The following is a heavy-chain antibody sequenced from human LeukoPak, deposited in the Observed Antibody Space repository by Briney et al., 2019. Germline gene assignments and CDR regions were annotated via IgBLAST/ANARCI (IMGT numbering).Heavy chain of an antibody. CDR3: AREGGYWNYPA. Sequence: ASVKVSCKASGYTFTGYYMHWVRQAPGQGLEWMGWINPNSGGTNYAQKFQGRVTITADKSTSTAYMELSSLRSEDTAVYYCAREGGYWNYPAWGQGTLVTVSS. D-gene: IGHD1-7*01. J-gene: IGHJ5*02. CDR2: INPNSGGT. CDR1: GYTFTGYY. V-gene: IGHV1-2*02.